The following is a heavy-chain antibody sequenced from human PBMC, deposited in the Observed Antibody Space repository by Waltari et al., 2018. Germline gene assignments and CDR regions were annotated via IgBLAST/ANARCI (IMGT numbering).Heavy chain of an antibody. Sequence: EVQLVESGGGLIQPGGSLRLSCAASGFTVSNHYMSWVRQVPGKGLEWVSVIYSGGSTYYADSGKGRFTISRDNSKNTLYFQMNSLRAEDTAVYYCARSPVSDAFDIWGQGTMVTVS. CDR3: ARSPVSDAFDI. J-gene: IGHJ3*02. CDR1: GFTVSNHY. CDR2: IYSGGST. V-gene: IGHV3-53*01.